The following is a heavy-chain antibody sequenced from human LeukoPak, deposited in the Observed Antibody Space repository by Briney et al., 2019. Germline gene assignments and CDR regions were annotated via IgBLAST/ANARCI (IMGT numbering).Heavy chain of an antibody. J-gene: IGHJ3*02. D-gene: IGHD1-26*01. CDR3: ARRTSSAWESGAFDI. CDR1: GYSFTTYW. Sequence: GESLKISCKASGYSFTTYWIVWVRQMPGKGLEWMANIYPGDSDTKYSPPFQGQVTISADKSINTAYLQWTSLKDSDTAMYYCARRTSSAWESGAFDIWGHGTLVIVSS. CDR2: IYPGDSDT. V-gene: IGHV5-51*01.